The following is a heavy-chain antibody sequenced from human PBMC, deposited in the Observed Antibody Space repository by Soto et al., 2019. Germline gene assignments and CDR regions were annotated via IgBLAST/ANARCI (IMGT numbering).Heavy chain of an antibody. J-gene: IGHJ6*02. CDR3: TTVLKFKYYGMDV. CDR1: GFTFTNAW. Sequence: PGGSLRLSCAASGFTFTNAWMNWVRQAPGKGLEWVGRIKSKTDGETTDYAAPVKGRFTVSRDDSKNTLYLQMNSLKTEDTAVYYCTTVLKFKYYGMDVWGLGTTVTVSS. V-gene: IGHV3-15*07. CDR2: IKSKTDGETT.